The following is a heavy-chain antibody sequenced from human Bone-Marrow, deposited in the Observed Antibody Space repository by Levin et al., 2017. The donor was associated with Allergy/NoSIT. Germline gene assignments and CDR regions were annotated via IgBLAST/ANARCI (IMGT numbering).Heavy chain of an antibody. Sequence: GESLKISCKASGYTFTSYYIHWVRQAPGQGLQWMGIINPSGGSTSYAQKFQGRVTMTRDTSTSTLHMELSSLRSEDTAVYYCARGLDYDISGYGMDVWGQGTTVTVSS. CDR3: ARGLDYDISGYGMDV. D-gene: IGHD3-9*01. V-gene: IGHV1-46*01. CDR2: INPSGGST. J-gene: IGHJ6*02. CDR1: GYTFTSYY.